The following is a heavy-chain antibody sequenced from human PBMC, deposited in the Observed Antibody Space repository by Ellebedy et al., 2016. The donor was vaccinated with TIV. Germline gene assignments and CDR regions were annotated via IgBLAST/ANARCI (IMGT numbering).Heavy chain of an antibody. J-gene: IGHJ6*03. CDR1: GGSFSGYY. D-gene: IGHD2-2*01. CDR2: INHSRST. V-gene: IGHV4-34*01. CDR3: ARGSRYCSSSSCYRHYMDV. Sequence: GSLRLXXAVYGGSFSGYYWSWIRQPPGKGLEWIGEINHSRSTNYNPSLKSRVTISVDTSKNQFSLKLSSVTAADTAVYYCARGSRYCSSSSCYRHYMDVWGKGTTVTVSS.